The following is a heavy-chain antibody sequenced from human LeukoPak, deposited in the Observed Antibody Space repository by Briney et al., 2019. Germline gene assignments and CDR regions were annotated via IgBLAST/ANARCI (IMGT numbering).Heavy chain of an antibody. CDR1: GFTFSSYS. Sequence: GGSLRLSCAASGFTFSSYSMNWVRQAPGKGLEWVSSISSSSSYIYYADSVKGRFTISRDNAKNSLYLQMNSLRAEDTAVYYCARAVAGLRHFDYWGQGTLVTVSS. CDR2: ISSSSSYI. J-gene: IGHJ4*02. V-gene: IGHV3-21*01. D-gene: IGHD6-19*01. CDR3: ARAVAGLRHFDY.